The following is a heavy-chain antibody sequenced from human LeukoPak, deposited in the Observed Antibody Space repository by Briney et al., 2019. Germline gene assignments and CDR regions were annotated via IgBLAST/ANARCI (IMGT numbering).Heavy chain of an antibody. CDR1: GYTLTELS. V-gene: IGHV1-24*01. D-gene: IGHD3-16*01. CDR2: FDPEDGET. J-gene: IGHJ5*02. Sequence: ASVKVSCKVSGYTLTELSMHWVRQAPGNGLEWMGGFDPEDGETIYAQKFQGRVTMTEDTSTDTAYMELSSLRSEDTAVYYCATSTYYDYVWGSYRLDTWGQGTLVTVSS. CDR3: ATSTYYDYVWGSYRLDT.